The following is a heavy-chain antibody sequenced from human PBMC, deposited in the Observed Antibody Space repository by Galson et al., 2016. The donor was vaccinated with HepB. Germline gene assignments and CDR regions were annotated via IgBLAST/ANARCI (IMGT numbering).Heavy chain of an antibody. V-gene: IGHV3-7*01. D-gene: IGHD1-7*01. CDR1: GFTFTTYW. J-gene: IGHJ3*01. CDR3: ARWNFAADL. CDR2: LNQDSSRK. Sequence: SLRLSCAASGFTFTTYWLNWVRQSPGKGLEWVANLNQDSSRKYYTDSVKGRFTISRDNARNLVYLQMNSLRAEDTAVYYCARWNFAADLWGQGTVVTVSS.